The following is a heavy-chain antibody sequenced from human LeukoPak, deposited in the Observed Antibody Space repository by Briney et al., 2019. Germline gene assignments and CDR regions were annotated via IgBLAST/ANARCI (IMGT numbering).Heavy chain of an antibody. CDR3: AGYGVYPY. Sequence: GGSLRLSCAASGSAVNTYDMHWVRQAPGEGPQWIAYFGISGTIYYADSVRGRFTISRDSAKNSLYLQMNGLRVDDTAIYYCAGYGVYPYWGQGTPVTVSS. V-gene: IGHV3-48*01. CDR1: GSAVNTYD. CDR2: FGISGTI. D-gene: IGHD5/OR15-5a*01. J-gene: IGHJ4*02.